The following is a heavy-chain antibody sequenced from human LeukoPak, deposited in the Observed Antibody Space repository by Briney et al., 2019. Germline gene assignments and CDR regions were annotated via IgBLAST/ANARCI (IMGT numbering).Heavy chain of an antibody. Sequence: SETLSLTCTVSGGSISTYYWSWIRQPAGKGLEWIGRIYISGSTNYNPSLKSRVSMSVDTSKNHFSLKLSSVTAADTALYYCASYSSSWLGYRSGGFFDYWGQGTLVTVSS. D-gene: IGHD6-13*01. CDR2: IYISGST. CDR3: ASYSSSWLGYRSGGFFDY. J-gene: IGHJ4*02. CDR1: GGSISTYY. V-gene: IGHV4-4*07.